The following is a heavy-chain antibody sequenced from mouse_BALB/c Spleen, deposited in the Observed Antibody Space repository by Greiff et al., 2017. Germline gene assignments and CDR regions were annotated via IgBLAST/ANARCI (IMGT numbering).Heavy chain of an antibody. V-gene: IGHV1-69*02. CDR1: GYTFTSYW. D-gene: IGHD1-1*01. CDR3: ARGYYGSSSYAMDY. J-gene: IGHJ4*01. CDR2: IDPSDSET. Sequence: VQLQQPGAELVKPGAPVKLSCKASGYTFTSYWMNWVKQRPGRGLEWIGRIDPSDSETHYNQKFKDKATLTVDKSSSTAYIQLSSLTSEDSAVYYCARGYYGSSSYAMDYWGQGTSVTVSS.